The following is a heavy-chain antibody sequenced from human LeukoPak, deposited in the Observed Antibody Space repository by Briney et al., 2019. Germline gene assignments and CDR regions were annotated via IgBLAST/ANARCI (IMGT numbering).Heavy chain of an antibody. J-gene: IGHJ5*02. Sequence: ASVKVSCKASGYTFTGYYMHWVRQAPGQGLEWMGWINPNSGGTNYAQKFQGRVTMTRDTSISTAYMELSRLRSDDTAVYYCARDGVITFGGVIVTNWFDPWGQRTLVTVSS. CDR2: INPNSGGT. CDR3: ARDGVITFGGVIVTNWFDP. CDR1: GYTFTGYY. V-gene: IGHV1-2*02. D-gene: IGHD3-16*02.